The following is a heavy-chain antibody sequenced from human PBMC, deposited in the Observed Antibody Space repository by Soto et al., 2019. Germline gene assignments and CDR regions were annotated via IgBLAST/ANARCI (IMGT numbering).Heavy chain of an antibody. CDR3: AILVYDIRVNYMYFDF. J-gene: IGHJ4*02. Sequence: PETLSATCTVSGVYISSGNCCTWVRQTPQRGLEYIGEIFHDGTANYYPSFERRVASSVDTSKNQFARKLTSVTAADTAIYFCAILVYDIRVNYMYFDFWGQGALVTGSS. V-gene: IGHV4-4*01. D-gene: IGHD2-8*02. CDR1: GVYISSGNC. CDR2: IFHDGTA.